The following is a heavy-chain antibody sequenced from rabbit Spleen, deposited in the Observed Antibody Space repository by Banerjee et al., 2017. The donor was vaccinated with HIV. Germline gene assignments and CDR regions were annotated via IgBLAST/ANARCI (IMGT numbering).Heavy chain of an antibody. CDR3: ARDGAGGSYFAL. Sequence: QEQLKESGGGLVQLEGSLTLTCTASGFSFSSGYYMCWVRQAPGKGLEWIGYIDPVFGITYYANWVNGRFSISRENAQNTVFLQMTSLTAADTATYFCARDGAGGSYFALWGPGTLVTVS. V-gene: IGHV1S45*01. CDR2: IDPVFGIT. D-gene: IGHD8-1*01. CDR1: GFSFSSGYY. J-gene: IGHJ4*01.